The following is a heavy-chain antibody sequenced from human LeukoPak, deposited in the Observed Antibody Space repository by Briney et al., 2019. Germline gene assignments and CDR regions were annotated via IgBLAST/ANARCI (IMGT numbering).Heavy chain of an antibody. Sequence: GGSLRLSCAASGFTFSLHWVTWVRQAPGKGLEWVANIKQDETEKYYVGSVKGRFTISRDNAKNSLYLQMNSLRADDTAVYYCAREGGSGWSLDYWGRGTLVTVSS. D-gene: IGHD6-19*01. V-gene: IGHV3-7*03. CDR3: AREGGSGWSLDY. J-gene: IGHJ4*02. CDR2: IKQDETEK. CDR1: GFTFSLHW.